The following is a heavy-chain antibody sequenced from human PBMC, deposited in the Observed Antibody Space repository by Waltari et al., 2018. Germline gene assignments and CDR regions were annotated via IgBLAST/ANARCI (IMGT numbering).Heavy chain of an antibody. CDR3: ARYYGNGEGWLDP. CDR2: ISYIGTT. V-gene: IGHV4-39*07. Sequence: QLQLQESGPGLVKPSATLSLTCTVSGGSISSGSYYWGWSPQPPGKGLESIGYISYIGTTYYNLSLKSRVTMSVDTSRDQYSLSLRSVAAADTAVYYCARYYGNGEGWLDPWGQGTLVTVSS. J-gene: IGHJ5*02. D-gene: IGHD3-3*01. CDR1: GGSISSGSYY.